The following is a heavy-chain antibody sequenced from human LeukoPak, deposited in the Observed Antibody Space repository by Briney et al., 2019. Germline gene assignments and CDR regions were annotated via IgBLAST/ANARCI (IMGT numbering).Heavy chain of an antibody. D-gene: IGHD3-10*01. Sequence: PGGSLRLPCAASAFTFSCYALSWVRQAPGEGLEWVSAISNSGGTIHYADSVKGRFTISRDNSKNTLYLQMNSLTAEDTAVYHCAKGKETGSYYSFDYRGQGTLVIVSS. CDR2: ISNSGGTI. V-gene: IGHV3-23*01. CDR1: AFTFSCYA. J-gene: IGHJ4*02. CDR3: AKGKETGSYYSFDY.